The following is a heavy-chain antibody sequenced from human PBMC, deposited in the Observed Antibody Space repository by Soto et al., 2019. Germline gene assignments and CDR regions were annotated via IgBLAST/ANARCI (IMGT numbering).Heavy chain of an antibody. D-gene: IGHD3-22*01. CDR2: IIPIFGTA. J-gene: IGHJ4*02. V-gene: IGHV1-69*13. CDR3: ARDYYDSSGYDRDGFDY. CDR1: GGTFSSYA. Sequence: SVKVSCKASGGTFSSYAISWVRQAPGQGLEWMGGIIPIFGTANYAQKFQGRVTITADESTSTAYMELSSLRSEDTAVYYCARDYYDSSGYDRDGFDYWGQGTLVTVSS.